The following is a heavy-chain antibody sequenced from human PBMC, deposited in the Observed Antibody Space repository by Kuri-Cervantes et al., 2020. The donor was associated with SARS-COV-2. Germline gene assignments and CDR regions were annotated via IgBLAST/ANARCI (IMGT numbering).Heavy chain of an antibody. Sequence: SETLSLTCTVSGGSISSSSYYWGWIRQPPGKGLEWIGSIYYSGSTYYNPSLKSRVTISVDTSKNQFSLKLSSVTAADTAVYYCASRGHILLQWSYFDYWGQGTLVTVSS. CDR1: GGSISSSSYY. CDR3: ASRGHILLQWSYFDY. D-gene: IGHD2-8*01. CDR2: IYYSGST. V-gene: IGHV4-39*01. J-gene: IGHJ4*02.